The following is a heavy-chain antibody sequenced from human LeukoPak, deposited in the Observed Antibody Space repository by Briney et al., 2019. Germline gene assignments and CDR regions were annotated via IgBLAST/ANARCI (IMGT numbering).Heavy chain of an antibody. CDR3: ARFASGSYYEVDY. CDR1: GGSISSYY. D-gene: IGHD1-26*01. CDR2: IYYSGST. J-gene: IGHJ4*02. Sequence: SETLSLTCIVSGGSISSYYWNWIRQPPGKGLEWIGYIYYSGSTKYNPSLKSRVTISVDTSKNQFSLKLSSVTAADTAVYYCARFASGSYYEVDYWGQGTLVTVSS. V-gene: IGHV4-59*01.